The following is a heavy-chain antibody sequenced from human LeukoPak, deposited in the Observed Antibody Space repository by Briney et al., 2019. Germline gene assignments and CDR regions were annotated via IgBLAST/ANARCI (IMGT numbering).Heavy chain of an antibody. CDR2: IYYSGST. Sequence: SSETPSLTCTNLGGSISSGDHYWSWIRQHPGKGLEWIGYIYYSGSTHYNPSLKSRVSMSVDTSKNQFSLKLSSVTAADTAGYYCARLGRGIAVAGIFDYWGQGTLVTVSS. V-gene: IGHV4-31*03. D-gene: IGHD6-19*01. CDR1: GGSISSGDHY. CDR3: ARLGRGIAVAGIFDY. J-gene: IGHJ4*02.